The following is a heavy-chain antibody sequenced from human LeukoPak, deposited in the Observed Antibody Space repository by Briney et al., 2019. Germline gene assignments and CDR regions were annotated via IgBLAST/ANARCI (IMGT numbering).Heavy chain of an antibody. CDR2: ISDNAIYT. Sequence: GGSLRLSCAASGFTFSNYAMSWIRQAPGKGLEWVSAISDNAIYTYYADSVKGRFTISRDNSNNTLFLQMKSLRAEGTAIYYCARDTRTISCLDFWGQGTLVTVSS. CDR1: GFTFSNYA. D-gene: IGHD3-3*01. V-gene: IGHV3-23*01. J-gene: IGHJ4*02. CDR3: ARDTRTISCLDF.